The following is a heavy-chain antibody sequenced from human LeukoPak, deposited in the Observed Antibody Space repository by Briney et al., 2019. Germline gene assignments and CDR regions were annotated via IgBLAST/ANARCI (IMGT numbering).Heavy chain of an antibody. V-gene: IGHV1-2*02. J-gene: IGHJ6*02. CDR3: ARGFYSYGYYYYYGMDV. Sequence: GASVKVSCKASGYTFTGYYMHWVRQAPGQGLEWMGWINPNSGGTNYAQKFQGRVTMTRDTSISTAYMELSRLRSDDTAVYYCARGFYSYGYYYYYGMDVWGQGTTVTVSS. D-gene: IGHD5-18*01. CDR2: INPNSGGT. CDR1: GYTFTGYY.